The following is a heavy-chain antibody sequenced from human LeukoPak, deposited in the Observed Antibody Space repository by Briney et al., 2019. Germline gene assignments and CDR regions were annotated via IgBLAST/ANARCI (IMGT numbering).Heavy chain of an antibody. D-gene: IGHD3-10*01. J-gene: IGHJ4*02. CDR1: GSSISSYY. CDR2: IYYSGST. CDR3: ARWRGGSGSYRGYYFDD. Sequence: SETLSLTCAVSGSSISSYYWRWIRQPPREVQEWIGIIYYSGSTNYNPSLKSRVTISVDTSKNQFSLKLSSVTAADTAVYYCARWRGGSGSYRGYYFDDWGQGTLVAVS. V-gene: IGHV4-59*01.